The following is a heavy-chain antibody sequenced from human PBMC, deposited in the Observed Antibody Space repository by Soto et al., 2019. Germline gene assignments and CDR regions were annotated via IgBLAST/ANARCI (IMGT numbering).Heavy chain of an antibody. CDR3: ARDRLDYYFDG. CDR1: GFTFSSYA. D-gene: IGHD6-25*01. CDR2: ISYDGSNK. V-gene: IGHV3-30-3*01. Sequence: QVQLVESGGGVVQPGRSLRLSCAASGFTFSSYAMHWVRQAPGKGLEWVAVISYDGSNKYYADSVKGRFTISRDNSKNTPYLQMNSLRAEDTAVYYCARDRLDYYFDGWGQGTLVNVSS. J-gene: IGHJ4*02.